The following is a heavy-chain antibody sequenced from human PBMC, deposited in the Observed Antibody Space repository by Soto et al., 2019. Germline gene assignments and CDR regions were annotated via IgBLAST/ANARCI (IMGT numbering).Heavy chain of an antibody. D-gene: IGHD2-21*02. Sequence: QVQLVESGGGLVKPGGSLRLSCAASGFTFGDYYLNWIRQAPGKWLEWLSYISRSSSYTNYADSVKGRFTISRDNAKNTLYLEMKSLRADDTAVYYCARDRSRVVTAFDSWGRGTLVTVSS. CDR1: GFTFGDYY. V-gene: IGHV3-11*06. CDR3: ARDRSRVVTAFDS. J-gene: IGHJ4*02. CDR2: ISRSSSYT.